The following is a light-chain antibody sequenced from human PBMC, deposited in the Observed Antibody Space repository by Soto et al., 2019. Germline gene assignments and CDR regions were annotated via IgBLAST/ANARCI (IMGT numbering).Light chain of an antibody. CDR2: YNS. Sequence: SYELTQPPSVSVAPGQTARITCGGNNIGSKSVHWYQQKPGQAPVLVIYYNSDRPSGIPERLSGSNSGNTATLTISRVEAGDEADYYCQVWDSSSDPLLFGGGTKLTVL. V-gene: IGLV3-21*04. J-gene: IGLJ2*01. CDR3: QVWDSSSDPLL. CDR1: NIGSKS.